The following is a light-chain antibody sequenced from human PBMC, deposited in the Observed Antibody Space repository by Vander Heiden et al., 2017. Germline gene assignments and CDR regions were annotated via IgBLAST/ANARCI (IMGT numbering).Light chain of an antibody. CDR1: QGISSW. CDR2: AAS. Sequence: DIQMTQSPSSVSASVGDRVTITCRASQGISSWVAWYQQKPGKAPKLLIYAASSLQSGVPSRCSGRGSGTDFTLTISSLQPEDVATYYCQQANSFPITFGQGTRLEIK. V-gene: IGKV1-12*01. CDR3: QQANSFPIT. J-gene: IGKJ5*01.